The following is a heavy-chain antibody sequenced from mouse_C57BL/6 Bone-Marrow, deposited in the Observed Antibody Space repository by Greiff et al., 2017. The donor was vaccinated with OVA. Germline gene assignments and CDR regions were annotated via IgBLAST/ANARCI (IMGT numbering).Heavy chain of an antibody. CDR3: ARWHYGSSYDY. V-gene: IGHV1-69*01. D-gene: IGHD1-1*01. J-gene: IGHJ2*01. CDR1: GYTFTSYW. CDR2: IDPSDSYT. Sequence: QVHVKQPGAELVMPGASVKLSCKASGYTFTSYWMHWVKQRPGQGLEWIGEIDPSDSYTNYNQKFKGKSTLTVDKSSSTAYMQLSSLTSEDSAVYYCARWHYGSSYDYWGQGTTLTVSS.